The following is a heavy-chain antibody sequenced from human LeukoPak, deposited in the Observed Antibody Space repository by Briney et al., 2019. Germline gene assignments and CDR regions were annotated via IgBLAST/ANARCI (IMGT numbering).Heavy chain of an antibody. CDR3: AREGYYGSGSPPSLYFDY. V-gene: IGHV3-30-3*01. CDR1: GFTFRNYV. J-gene: IGHJ4*02. D-gene: IGHD3-10*01. Sequence: GGSLGLSCAASGFTFRNYVIHWVGQAPGKGLEWVAVTSSDLNVKLYADSVKGRFTISRDNSRSTLYLQMNSPRPEDTAIYYCAREGYYGSGSPPSLYFDYWGQGTLVTVSS. CDR2: TSSDLNVK.